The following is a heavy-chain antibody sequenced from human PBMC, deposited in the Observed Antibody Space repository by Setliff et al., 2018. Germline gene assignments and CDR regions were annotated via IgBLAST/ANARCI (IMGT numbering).Heavy chain of an antibody. CDR3: AREGVDTRSSTDYRYYLDV. V-gene: IGHV1-69*05. J-gene: IGHJ6*03. Sequence: SVKVSCKASGGTFSSYGISWVRQAPGQGLEWLGGTIPNFGTTNYAQEFQGRGTIITDESTSTAYMELSSLRFEYTAVYYCAREGVDTRSSTDYRYYLDVWGKGTTVTVSS. CDR1: GGTFSSYG. D-gene: IGHD5-18*01. CDR2: TIPNFGTT.